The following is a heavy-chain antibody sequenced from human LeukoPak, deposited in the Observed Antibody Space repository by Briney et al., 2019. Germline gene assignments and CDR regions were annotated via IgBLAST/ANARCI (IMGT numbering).Heavy chain of an antibody. D-gene: IGHD3-9*01. Sequence: ASVKVSCKASGGTFSSYAISWVRQAPGQGLEWMGGIIPIFGTANYAQKFQGRVTITADESTSTAYMELSSLRSEDTAVYYCATCYYDILTGTPEPFDIWGQGTMVTVSS. CDR3: ATCYYDILTGTPEPFDI. V-gene: IGHV1-69*13. CDR1: GGTFSSYA. J-gene: IGHJ3*02. CDR2: IIPIFGTA.